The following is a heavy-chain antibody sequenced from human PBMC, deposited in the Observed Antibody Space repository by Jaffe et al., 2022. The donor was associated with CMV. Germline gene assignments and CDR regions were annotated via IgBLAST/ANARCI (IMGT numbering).Heavy chain of an antibody. D-gene: IGHD3-10*01. CDR3: ARLWAGSALDY. J-gene: IGHJ4*02. Sequence: EVQLVESGGGLVQPGGSLRLSCAASGFTFSSYEMNWVRQAPGKGLEWVSYISSSGSTIYYADSVKGRFTISRDNAKNSLYLQMNSLRAEDTAVYYCARLWAGSALDYWGQGTLVTVSS. CDR2: ISSSGSTI. CDR1: GFTFSSYE. V-gene: IGHV3-48*03.